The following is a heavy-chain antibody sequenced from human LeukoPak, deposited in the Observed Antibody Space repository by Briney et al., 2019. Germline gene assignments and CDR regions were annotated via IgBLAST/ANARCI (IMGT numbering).Heavy chain of an antibody. J-gene: IGHJ4*02. CDR1: GFTFSTYA. Sequence: GGSLRLSCAASGFTFSTYAMSWVRRAPGKGPEWIATITRSGGSTYYADSVKGRFTTSRDNSKHTLYLQMDSLRAEDTAVYYCANSYLDGLGSFDYWGQGTLVTVSS. CDR2: ITRSGGST. CDR3: ANSYLDGLGSFDY. V-gene: IGHV3-23*01. D-gene: IGHD7-27*01.